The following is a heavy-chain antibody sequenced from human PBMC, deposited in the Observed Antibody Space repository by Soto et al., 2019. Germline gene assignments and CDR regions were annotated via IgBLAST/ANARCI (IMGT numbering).Heavy chain of an antibody. CDR1: GGSFSGYY. CDR3: ARGRSNNIVLMVYARELRWFDP. CDR2: INHSGST. Sequence: SETLSLTCAVYGGSFSGYYWSWIRQPPGKGLEWIGEINHSGSTNYNPSLKSRVTISVDTSKNQFSLKLSSVTAADTAAYYCARGRSNNIVLMVYARELRWFDPWGQGTLVTVSS. V-gene: IGHV4-34*01. D-gene: IGHD2-8*01. J-gene: IGHJ5*02.